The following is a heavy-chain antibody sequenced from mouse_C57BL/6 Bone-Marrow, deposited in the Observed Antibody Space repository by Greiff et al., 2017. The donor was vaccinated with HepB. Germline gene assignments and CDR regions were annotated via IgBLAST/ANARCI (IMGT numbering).Heavy chain of an antibody. V-gene: IGHV1-69*01. CDR3: ARARSLYYGSSYWYFDV. J-gene: IGHJ1*03. D-gene: IGHD1-1*01. CDR2: IDPSDSYT. CDR1: GYTFTSYW. Sequence: QVQLKQPGAELVMPGASVKLSCKASGYTFTSYWMHWVKQRPGQGLEWIGEIDPSDSYTIYNQKFKGKSTLTVDKSSSTAYMQLSSLTSEDSAVYYCARARSLYYGSSYWYFDVWGTGTTVTVSS.